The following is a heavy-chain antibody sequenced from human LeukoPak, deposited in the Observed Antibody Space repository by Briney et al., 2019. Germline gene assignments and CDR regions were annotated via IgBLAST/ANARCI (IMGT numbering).Heavy chain of an antibody. CDR3: ARFVHARNNAFDI. V-gene: IGHV4-30-4*01. CDR1: GGSISSGDYY. Sequence: PSETLSLTCTISGGSISSGDYYWTWIRQPPGKGLEWIGYIYYSGSTYYNPSLKSRVTISVATSKSQFSLKLTSVTAADTAVYYCARFVHARNNAFDIWGQGTVVTVSS. J-gene: IGHJ3*02. CDR2: IYYSGST. D-gene: IGHD1-14*01.